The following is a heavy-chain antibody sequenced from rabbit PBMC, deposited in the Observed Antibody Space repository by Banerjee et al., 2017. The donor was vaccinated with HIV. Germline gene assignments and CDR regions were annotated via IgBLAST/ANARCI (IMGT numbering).Heavy chain of an antibody. CDR2: IGSGGST. D-gene: IGHD5-1*01. J-gene: IGHJ4*01. V-gene: IGHV1S40*01. CDR3: ATDVGVGAFNL. Sequence: QSLEESGGDLVKPGASLTLTCTASGFSFSDNHCICWVRQAPGKGLEWIGYIGSGGSTYYASWAKGRFTISKTSSTTVTLQMTSLTAADTATYFCATDVGVGAFNLWGQGTLVTVS. CDR1: GFSFSDNHC.